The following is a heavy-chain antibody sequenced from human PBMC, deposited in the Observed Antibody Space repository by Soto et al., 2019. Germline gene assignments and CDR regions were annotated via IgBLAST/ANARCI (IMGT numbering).Heavy chain of an antibody. V-gene: IGHV5-10-1*01. CDR2: IDPSDSYT. CDR3: ARGTGTTGYYYGMDV. CDR1: GYSFTSYW. Sequence: PGESLKISCKGSGYSFTSYWISWVRQMPGKGLEWMGRIDPSDSYTNYSPSFQGHVTISADKSISTAYLQWNSLKASDTAMYYCARGTGTTGYYYGMDVWGQGTTVTVSS. D-gene: IGHD1-7*01. J-gene: IGHJ6*02.